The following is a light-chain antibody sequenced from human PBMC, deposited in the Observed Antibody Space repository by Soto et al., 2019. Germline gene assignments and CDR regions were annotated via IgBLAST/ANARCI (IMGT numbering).Light chain of an antibody. CDR1: QSVSSN. V-gene: IGKV3-15*01. J-gene: IGKJ4*01. CDR2: DAS. Sequence: EILMTQSPATLSVSPGERATLSCRASQSVSSNLAWYQQKPGQAPRLLIYDASTRTTGVPARFSGSGSGTEFTLTIKSLQSEDYEVYYCQQYNNWPPLTFGGVTKVEIK. CDR3: QQYNNWPPLT.